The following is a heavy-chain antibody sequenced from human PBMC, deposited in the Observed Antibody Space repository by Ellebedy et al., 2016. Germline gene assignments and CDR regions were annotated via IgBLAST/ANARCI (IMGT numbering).Heavy chain of an antibody. V-gene: IGHV4-39*01. D-gene: IGHD6-19*01. CDR2: IYYSGST. Sequence: SETLSLTXTVSGGSISSSSYYWGWIRQPPGKGLEWIGSIYYSGSTYYNPSLKSRVTISVDTSKNQFSLKLSSVTAADTAVYYCARKAVPYWFDPWGQGTLVTVSS. CDR1: GGSISSSSYY. J-gene: IGHJ5*02. CDR3: ARKAVPYWFDP.